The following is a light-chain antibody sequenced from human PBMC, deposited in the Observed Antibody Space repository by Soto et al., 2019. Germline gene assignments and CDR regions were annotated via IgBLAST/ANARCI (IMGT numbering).Light chain of an antibody. Sequence: ETLMTQSPATLSLSAGERATLSCRASQSISSNLAWFKQKPGQAPRLLIYDASTMATGFPARFSGSGSGTEFTLTISRLEPEDFEVYYCQQYGSSPLTFGQGTRLEIK. CDR1: QSISSN. CDR2: DAS. J-gene: IGKJ5*01. V-gene: IGKV3-20*01. CDR3: QQYGSSPLT.